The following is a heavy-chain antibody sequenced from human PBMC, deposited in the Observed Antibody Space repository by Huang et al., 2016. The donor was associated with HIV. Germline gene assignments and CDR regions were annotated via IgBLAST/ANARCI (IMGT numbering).Heavy chain of an antibody. D-gene: IGHD5-18*01. CDR3: TRGHSYGFGRNYFDY. CDR2: IYYSGST. Sequence: QVQLQESGPGPVKPSQTLSLPCTFSGVSIGSGGYYWSWTRQPPGKGLEWIGYIYYSGSTYYNPSLKSRVTISVDTSKNQFSLKLSSLTAADTAVYYCTRGHSYGFGRNYFDYWGQGTLVTVSS. CDR1: GVSIGSGGYY. J-gene: IGHJ4*02. V-gene: IGHV4-30-4*08.